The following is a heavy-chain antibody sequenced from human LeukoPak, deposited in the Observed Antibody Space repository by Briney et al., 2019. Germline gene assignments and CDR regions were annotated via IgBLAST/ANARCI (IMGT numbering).Heavy chain of an antibody. V-gene: IGHV4-59*01. D-gene: IGHD3-10*01. J-gene: IGHJ6*03. CDR1: GVSISYYY. Sequence: SETLSLTCTVSGVSISYYYWSWIRQPPGKGLEWIGYIHYSGSTNYNPSLKSRVTILVDPSKNQFSLKFSSVTSADTAVYYCARVEEGYGSGRRENYYYYYMDVWGKGTTVTISS. CDR3: ARVEEGYGSGRRENYYYYYMDV. CDR2: IHYSGST.